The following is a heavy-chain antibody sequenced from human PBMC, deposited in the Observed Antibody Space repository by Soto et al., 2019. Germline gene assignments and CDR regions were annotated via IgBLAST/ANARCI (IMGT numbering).Heavy chain of an antibody. V-gene: IGHV4-30-4*01. CDR2: IYYNGDT. CDR3: ARDHGDEGGWFDP. D-gene: IGHD4-17*01. J-gene: IGHJ5*02. CDR1: GGFVSSGIYY. Sequence: QVQLQESGPGLVKASQTLSLVCTVSGGFVSSGIYYWSWIRQPPGKGLEWIGYIYYNGDTFYNPSLKSRVSISLDMSKNQFSLKVNSVTAADTAVYYCARDHGDEGGWFDPGGQGTLVTVSS.